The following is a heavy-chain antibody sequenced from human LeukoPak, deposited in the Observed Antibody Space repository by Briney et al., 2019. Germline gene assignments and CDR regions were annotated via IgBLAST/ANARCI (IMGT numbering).Heavy chain of an antibody. D-gene: IGHD4/OR15-4a*01. CDR3: ARRLDYGLYYYYYGMDV. J-gene: IGHJ6*02. CDR1: GYTFTSYD. Sequence: ASVKVSCKASGYTFTSYDINWVRQATGQGLEWMGWMNPNSGNTGYAQKFQGRVTMTRNTSISTAYMELSSLRSDDTAVYYCARRLDYGLYYYYYGMDVWGQGTTVTVSS. CDR2: MNPNSGNT. V-gene: IGHV1-8*01.